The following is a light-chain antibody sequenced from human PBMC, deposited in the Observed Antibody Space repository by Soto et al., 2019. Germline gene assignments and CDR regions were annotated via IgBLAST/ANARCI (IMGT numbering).Light chain of an antibody. CDR1: QSFNTW. CDR2: KTS. CDR3: QQYNSYPYT. J-gene: IGKJ2*01. Sequence: DVQMTQSPSSLSPSVGDRVTITCRASQSFNTWLAWYQQKPGKAPKLIIYKTSILESGVPSRFSGSGSGTELTLTISSLQPEDSATYYCQQYNSYPYTFGQGTKLQIK. V-gene: IGKV1-5*03.